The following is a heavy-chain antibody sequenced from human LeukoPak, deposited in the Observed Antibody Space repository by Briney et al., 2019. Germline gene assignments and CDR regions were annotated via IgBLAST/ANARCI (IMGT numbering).Heavy chain of an antibody. CDR3: ARDWFHAIDY. D-gene: IGHD2/OR15-2a*01. CDR1: GFALSTYD. V-gene: IGHV3-30*02. CDR2: TRYDGSNK. J-gene: IGHJ4*02. Sequence: GGSLRLSCAASGFALSTYDMHWVRQAPGKGLEWVAFTRYDGSNKYYADSVKGRFTVSRDNSKNTLYLQMNSLRAEDTAVYYCARDWFHAIDYWGQGTLVTVSS.